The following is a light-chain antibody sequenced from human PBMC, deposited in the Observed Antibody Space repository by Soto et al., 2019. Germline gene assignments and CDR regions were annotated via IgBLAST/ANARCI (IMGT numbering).Light chain of an antibody. CDR2: DVS. CDR1: SSDVGGYNY. CDR3: CSYAGSYTLL. Sequence: QSVLTQPRSVSGSPGQSVTISCTGTSSDVGGYNYVSWYQQHPGTAPKLMIYDVSKRPSGVPDRFSGSKSGNTASLTISGLQAEDEADYYCCSYAGSYTLLFGGGTKVTVL. J-gene: IGLJ2*01. V-gene: IGLV2-11*01.